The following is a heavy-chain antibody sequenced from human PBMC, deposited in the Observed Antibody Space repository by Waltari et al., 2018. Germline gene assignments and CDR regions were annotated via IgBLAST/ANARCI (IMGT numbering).Heavy chain of an antibody. CDR2: VYSTGAK. Sequence: QMKLLESGPGLVKPSETLSLTCTVSAASIRGHYWSWIRQPAGKGLEWIGRVYSTGAKNYTPSRGRRATISVGTARKHVSLKLTAVTAADTAMYFCAESDSGSWQYFFNSWGQGALVTVSS. V-gene: IGHV4-4*07. CDR3: AESDSGSWQYFFNS. CDR1: AASIRGHY. J-gene: IGHJ4*02. D-gene: IGHD6-19*01.